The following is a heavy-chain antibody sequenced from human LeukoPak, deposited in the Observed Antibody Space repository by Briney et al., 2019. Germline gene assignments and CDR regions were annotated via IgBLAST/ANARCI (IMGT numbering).Heavy chain of an antibody. Sequence: SSETLSLTCTVSGGFISIYYCSWIRQPPGKGLEWIGYIYYSGNTNYNPCLKRRVTISVDTSKNQFSLKLSSVTAADTAVYYCARQIYDSSGYLLDYWGQGTLVTVSS. J-gene: IGHJ4*02. CDR3: ARQIYDSSGYLLDY. CDR1: GGFISIYY. CDR2: IYYSGNT. V-gene: IGHV4-59*08. D-gene: IGHD3-22*01.